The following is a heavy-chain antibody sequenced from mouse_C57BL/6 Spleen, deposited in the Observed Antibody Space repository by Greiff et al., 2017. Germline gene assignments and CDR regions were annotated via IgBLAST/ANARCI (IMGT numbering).Heavy chain of an antibody. CDR3: ARRDMGWDFDV. CDR1: GFTFSDYG. CDR2: ISSGSSTI. D-gene: IGHD1-1*02. J-gene: IGHJ1*03. V-gene: IGHV5-17*01. Sequence: EVKLVESGGGLVKPGGSLKLSCAASGFTFSDYGMHWVRQAPEKGLEWVAYISSGSSTIYYADTVKGRFTISRDNAKNTLFLQMTSLRYEDTAMYYCARRDMGWDFDVWGTGTTVTVSS.